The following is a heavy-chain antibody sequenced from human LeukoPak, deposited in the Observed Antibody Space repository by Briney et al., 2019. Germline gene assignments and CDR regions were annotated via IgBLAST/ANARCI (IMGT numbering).Heavy chain of an antibody. D-gene: IGHD3-10*01. J-gene: IGHJ4*02. CDR1: GYTFTGYY. Sequence: ASVKVSCKASGYTFTGYYMHWVRQAPGQGLEWMGWINPNSGGTNYAQKFQGRVTMARDTSISTAYIELSRLRSDDTAVYYCARGHNYYGSGSYYSNAHYDYWGQGTLVTVSS. CDR3: ARGHNYYGSGSYYSNAHYDY. CDR2: INPNSGGT. V-gene: IGHV1-2*02.